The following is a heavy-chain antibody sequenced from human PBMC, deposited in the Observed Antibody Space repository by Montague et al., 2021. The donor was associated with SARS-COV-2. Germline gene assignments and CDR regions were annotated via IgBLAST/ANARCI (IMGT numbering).Heavy chain of an antibody. CDR2: FYYSGSS. CDR1: GGSISSSCCY. V-gene: IGHV4-39*01. J-gene: IGHJ5*02. CDR3: ARHPLYCSSTSCYEHWFDP. Sequence: ECLSLICTVSGGSISSSCCYWVWLPPPKGMELVWIGYFYYSGSSYPSLSIKSRVSIYVDTSKNSFSLKLSSVTAADTAVYYGARHPLYCSSTSCYEHWFDPWGQGTLVTVSS. D-gene: IGHD2-2*01.